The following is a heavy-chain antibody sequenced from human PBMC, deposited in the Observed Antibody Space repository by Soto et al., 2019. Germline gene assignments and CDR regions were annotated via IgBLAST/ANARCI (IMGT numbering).Heavy chain of an antibody. CDR1: GFTFSSYA. CDR2: ISGSGGST. V-gene: IGHV3-23*01. CDR3: AKDCSGHYRVYGMDV. D-gene: IGHD3-10*02. J-gene: IGHJ6*02. Sequence: PVGSLRLSCAASGFTFSSYAMSCVRHSPGKWLEWVSAISGSGGSTYYADSVKGRFTISRDNSKNTLYLQMNSLRAEDTAVYYCAKDCSGHYRVYGMDVWGQATTVTVSS.